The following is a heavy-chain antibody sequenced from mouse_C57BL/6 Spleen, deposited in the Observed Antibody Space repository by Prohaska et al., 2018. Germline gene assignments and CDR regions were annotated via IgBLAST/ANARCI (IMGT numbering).Heavy chain of an antibody. CDR2: IYPGSGNT. D-gene: IGHD1-1*01. CDR3: AREGYYGSSPFAY. V-gene: IGHV1-84*01. Sequence: QIQLQQSGPELVKPGASVKISCKASGYTFTDYYINWVKQRPGKGLEWIGWIYPGSGNTKYNEKFKGKATLTVDTSSSTAYMQLSSLTSEDSAVYFCAREGYYGSSPFAYWGQGTLVTVSA. CDR1: GYTFTDYY. J-gene: IGHJ3*01.